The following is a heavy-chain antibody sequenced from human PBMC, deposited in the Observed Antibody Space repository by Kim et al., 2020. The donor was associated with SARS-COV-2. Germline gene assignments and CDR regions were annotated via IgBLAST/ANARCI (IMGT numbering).Heavy chain of an antibody. V-gene: IGHV3-30*18. J-gene: IGHJ4*02. Sequence: GGSLRLSXXXSGFTFSSFGMHWVRQAPGKGLEWVALISYDGSNKYSADSVKGRFSISRDNSKNTLYLEMNSLRLEDTAVYYCAKDKNAAMVAGGVYYDYWGQGTLVTVSS. CDR3: AKDKNAAMVAGGVYYDY. D-gene: IGHD5-18*01. CDR1: GFTFSSFG. CDR2: ISYDGSNK.